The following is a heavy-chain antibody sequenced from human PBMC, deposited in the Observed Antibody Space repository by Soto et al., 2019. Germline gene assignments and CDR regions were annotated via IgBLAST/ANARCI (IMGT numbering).Heavy chain of an antibody. CDR3: AREGYYSGSESYSPPRYYGMDV. D-gene: IGHD3-10*01. CDR2: ISDYNGNT. J-gene: IGHJ6*02. CDR1: SYSFTTYG. Sequence: QVQLVQSGAEVKKPGASVKVSCKASSYSFTTYGISWVRQAPGQGLEWMGWISDYNGNTNYEKKFQGRVTMTTDTSTRTAYMELKSLRSDDTAVYYCAREGYYSGSESYSPPRYYGMDVWGQGTTVTVS. V-gene: IGHV1-18*01.